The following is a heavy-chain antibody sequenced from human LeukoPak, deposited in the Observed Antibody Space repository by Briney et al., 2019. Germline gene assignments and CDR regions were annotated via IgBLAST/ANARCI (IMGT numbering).Heavy chain of an antibody. V-gene: IGHV1-46*01. D-gene: IGHD1-26*01. CDR3: AREASGSSHAFDI. J-gene: IGHJ3*02. CDR1: GYTFTSYG. Sequence: ASVKVSCKASGYTFTSYGISWVRQAPGQGLEWMGKMNPTGGSTSNAQKFQGRVTKTSDTSTSTVYMELSSLTSEDTAMYYCAREASGSSHAFDIWGQGTMVTVSS. CDR2: MNPTGGST.